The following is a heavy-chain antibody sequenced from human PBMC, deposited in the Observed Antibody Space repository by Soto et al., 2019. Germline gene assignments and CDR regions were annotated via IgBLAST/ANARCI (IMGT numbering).Heavy chain of an antibody. Sequence: QVQLQESGPGLVKPSQTLSLTCTVSGASISSGDYYWSWIRQPPGKGLEWIGYIYTSGNTYYNPSLKSRVSISVDTSKNQFSMKLNSVTGAETAVYYCARRLNPEYYAPYYFDYWGQGTLVTVSS. CDR2: IYTSGNT. V-gene: IGHV4-30-4*01. CDR1: GASISSGDYY. J-gene: IGHJ4*02. D-gene: IGHD3-3*01. CDR3: ARRLNPEYYAPYYFDY.